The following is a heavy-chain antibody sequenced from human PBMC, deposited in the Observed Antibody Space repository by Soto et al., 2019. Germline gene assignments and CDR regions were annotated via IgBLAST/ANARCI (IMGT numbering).Heavy chain of an antibody. V-gene: IGHV1-69*13. Sequence: SVKVSCKASGGTFSSYAISWVRQAPGQGLEWMGGIIPIFGTANYAQKFQGRVTITADESTTTAYMELSSLRSEDTAVYYCAVSVRNDGYYFDYWGQGTLVTVSS. CDR1: GGTFSSYA. D-gene: IGHD1-1*01. CDR3: AVSVRNDGYYFDY. J-gene: IGHJ4*02. CDR2: IIPIFGTA.